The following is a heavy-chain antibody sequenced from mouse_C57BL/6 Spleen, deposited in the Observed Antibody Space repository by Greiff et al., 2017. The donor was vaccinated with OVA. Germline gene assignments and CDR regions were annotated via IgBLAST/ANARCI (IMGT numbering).Heavy chain of an antibody. J-gene: IGHJ4*01. CDR2: IYPGDGDT. CDR1: GYAFSSSW. V-gene: IGHV1-82*01. CDR3: ARGGTGYAMDY. D-gene: IGHD4-1*01. Sequence: VQLQQSGPELVKPGASVKISCKASGYAFSSSWMNWVKQRPGKGLEWIGRIYPGDGDTNYNGKFKGKATLTADKSSSTAYMQLSSLTSEDSAVYCCARGGTGYAMDYWDQGTSVTVSS.